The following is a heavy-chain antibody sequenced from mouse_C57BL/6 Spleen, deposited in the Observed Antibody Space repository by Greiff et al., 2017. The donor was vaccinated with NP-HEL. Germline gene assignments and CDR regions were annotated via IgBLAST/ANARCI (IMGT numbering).Heavy chain of an antibody. J-gene: IGHJ4*01. V-gene: IGHV1-72*01. Sequence: VQLQQSGAELVKPGASVKLSCKASGYTFTSYWMHWVKQRPGRGLEWIGRIDPNSGGTKYNEKFKSKATLTVDKPSSTAYMQLSSLTSEDSAVYYCARRITTVVARDYYAMDYWGQGTSVTVSS. CDR1: GYTFTSYW. CDR3: ARRITTVVARDYYAMDY. D-gene: IGHD1-1*01. CDR2: IDPNSGGT.